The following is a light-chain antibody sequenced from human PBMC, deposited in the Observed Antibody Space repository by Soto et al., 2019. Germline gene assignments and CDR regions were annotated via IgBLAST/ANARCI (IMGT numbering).Light chain of an antibody. CDR2: GAS. V-gene: IGKV3-15*01. CDR1: QSVSSN. CDR3: QQYNNWPPGT. Sequence: EIVMTQAPATLSVSPWERATLSCRASQSVSSNLAWYQQKPGQAPRLLLYGASTRATGIPARFSGSGSGTEFTLTISSLQSEDFAVYDCQQYNNWPPGTFGQGTKVDIK. J-gene: IGKJ1*01.